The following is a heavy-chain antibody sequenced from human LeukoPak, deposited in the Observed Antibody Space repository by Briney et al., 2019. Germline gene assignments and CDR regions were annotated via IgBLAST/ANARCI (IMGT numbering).Heavy chain of an antibody. D-gene: IGHD5-18*01. V-gene: IGHV3-23*01. CDR2: ISGSGSST. Sequence: GGSLRLSCAASGFTFSSYAMTWVRQAPGKGLEWVSVISGSGSSTYYADSVKGRFTISRDNSKNTLYLQMNSLRAEDTAVYYCARDEGQLWSHFDYWGQGTLVTVSS. CDR1: GFTFSSYA. J-gene: IGHJ4*02. CDR3: ARDEGQLWSHFDY.